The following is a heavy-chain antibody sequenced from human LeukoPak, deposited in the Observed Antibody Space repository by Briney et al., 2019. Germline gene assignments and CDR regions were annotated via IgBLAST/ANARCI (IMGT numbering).Heavy chain of an antibody. CDR3: ARGGMLRGVPDV. D-gene: IGHD3-10*01. V-gene: IGHV3-74*01. J-gene: IGHJ6*02. Sequence: GGSLRLSCAASGFIFSNYWMNWVRQAPGKGLVWVSRINGDVTGRSYADSVKGRFTISRDNAKNTLYLQMNSLRHEDTAVYYCARGGMLRGVPDVWGQGTTVTVSS. CDR2: INGDVTGR. CDR1: GFIFSNYW.